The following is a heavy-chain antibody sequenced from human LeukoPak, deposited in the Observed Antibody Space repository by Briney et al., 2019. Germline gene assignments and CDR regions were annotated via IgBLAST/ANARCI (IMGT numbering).Heavy chain of an antibody. Sequence: GGSLRLSCAVSGFSFSSIAMSWVRQGPARGLEWVSRIRGNGETFYSDSVKGRFTLSSDSSTNTVYFQLNNIRVEDTAIYYYSKASLVSSIDGVRWGGGTLV. CDR2: IRGNGET. D-gene: IGHD3-16*01. CDR3: SKASLVSSIDGVR. V-gene: IGHV3-23*01. CDR1: GFSFSSIA. J-gene: IGHJ4*02.